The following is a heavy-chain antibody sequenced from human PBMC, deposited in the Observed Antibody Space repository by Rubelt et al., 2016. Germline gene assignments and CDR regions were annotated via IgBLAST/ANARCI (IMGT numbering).Heavy chain of an antibody. D-gene: IGHD1-1*01. Sequence: EVQLVQSGPEVKKPGESLKISCKGSGYSFTTYWIGWVRQMPGKGLEWMGIIYPGDSDTRYSPPFQGQVTSSSDQSICTAYLQWSSLKASDTAMYYCASLERFFGPFDPWGQGSLVTVSS. CDR2: IYPGDSDT. CDR1: GYSFTTYW. CDR3: ASLERFFGPFDP. J-gene: IGHJ5*02. V-gene: IGHV5-51*01.